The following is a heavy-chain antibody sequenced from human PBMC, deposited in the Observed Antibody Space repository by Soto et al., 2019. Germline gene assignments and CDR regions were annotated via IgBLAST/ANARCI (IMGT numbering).Heavy chain of an antibody. CDR1: GFSFSDYW. CDR2: IKQDGSEK. V-gene: IGHV3-7*01. J-gene: IGHJ6*03. D-gene: IGHD2-2*01. CDR3: ARSRAGRTAASYYDYMDV. Sequence: EVQLVESGGGLVQPGGSLRLSCAAAGFSFSDYWMTWVRQPPGKGLEWVANIKQDGSEKYYADSVKGRFTISRDKAKSSLYLQMNSLRAEDTAVYYCARSRAGRTAASYYDYMDVWGKWTTVTVSS.